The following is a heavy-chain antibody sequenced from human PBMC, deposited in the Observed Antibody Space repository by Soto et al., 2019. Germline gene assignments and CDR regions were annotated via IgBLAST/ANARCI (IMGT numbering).Heavy chain of an antibody. CDR3: ARDTLRSNYYGMDV. D-gene: IGHD3-16*01. CDR1: GGSISSGGYY. CDR2: IYYSGST. Sequence: QVQLQESGPGLVKPSQTLSLTCTVSGGSISSGGYYWSWIRQHPGQGLEWIGYIYYSGSTYYNPSLKSRVTISVDTSKNQFSLKLSSVTAADTAVYYCARDTLRSNYYGMDVWGQGTTVTVSS. J-gene: IGHJ6*02. V-gene: IGHV4-31*03.